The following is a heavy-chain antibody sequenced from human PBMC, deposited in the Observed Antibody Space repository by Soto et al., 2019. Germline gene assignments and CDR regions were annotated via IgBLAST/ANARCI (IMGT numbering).Heavy chain of an antibody. D-gene: IGHD6-6*01. Sequence: QVQLVQSGAEVKKPGASVKVSCKASGYTFTSYGISWVRQAPGQGLEWMGWISAYNGNTNYAQKLQGRVTMTTDTXTSTAXXXLRSLRSDDTXVXXXXXXXXXXSSGLGDYWGQGTLVTVSS. CDR2: ISAYNGNT. CDR3: XXXXXXXSSGLGDY. CDR1: GYTFTSYG. V-gene: IGHV1-18*01. J-gene: IGHJ4*02.